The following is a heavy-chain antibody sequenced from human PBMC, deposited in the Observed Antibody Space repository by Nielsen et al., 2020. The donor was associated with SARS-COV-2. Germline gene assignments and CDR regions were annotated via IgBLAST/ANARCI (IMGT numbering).Heavy chain of an antibody. CDR2: ISYDGSNK. Sequence: GESLKISCAASGFTFSSYAMSWVRQAPGKGLEWVAVISYDGSNKYYADSVKGRFTISRDNSKNTLYLQMNSLRAEDTAVYYCAKVAYGYSGSYYFDYWGQGTLVTVSS. CDR1: GFTFSSYA. J-gene: IGHJ4*02. D-gene: IGHD1-26*01. CDR3: AKVAYGYSGSYYFDY. V-gene: IGHV3-30*18.